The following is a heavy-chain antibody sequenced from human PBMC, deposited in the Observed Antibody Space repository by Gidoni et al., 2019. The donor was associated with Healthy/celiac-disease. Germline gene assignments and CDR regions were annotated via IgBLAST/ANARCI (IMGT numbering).Heavy chain of an antibody. CDR2: ISGSGGST. CDR1: GFTFSSYA. D-gene: IGHD6-19*01. V-gene: IGHV3-23*01. CDR3: AKEWDSSGQAPQVDY. Sequence: EVPLLESGGGLVQPGGSLSLSCAASGFTFSSYAMSWVRQAPGKGLEWVSAISGSGGSTYYADSVKGRFTISRDNSKNTLYLQMNSLRAEDTAVYYCAKEWDSSGQAPQVDYWGQGTLVTVSS. J-gene: IGHJ4*02.